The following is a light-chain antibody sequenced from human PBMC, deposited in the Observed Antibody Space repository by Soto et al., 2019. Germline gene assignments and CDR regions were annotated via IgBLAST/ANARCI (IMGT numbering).Light chain of an antibody. CDR1: RSNIGSAI. V-gene: IGLV1-47*01. Sequence: QSGLTQPPSLSGTPGQTVTISCIGSRSNIGSAIVHWYQQLPGTAPKHLLYMNNQRPSGVPDRLSGSKSGTSASLVITGLRPEDEADYYCVAWDDNLSSRVFGGGTQLTVL. J-gene: IGLJ3*02. CDR2: MNN. CDR3: VAWDDNLSSRV.